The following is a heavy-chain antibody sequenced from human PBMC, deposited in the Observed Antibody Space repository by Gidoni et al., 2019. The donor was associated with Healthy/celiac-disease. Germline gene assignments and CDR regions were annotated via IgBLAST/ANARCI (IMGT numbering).Heavy chain of an antibody. J-gene: IGHJ4*02. CDR3: ARERYCSGGSCSLSGFDY. V-gene: IGHV1-69*06. CDR2: IIPIFGTA. CDR1: GGTFSSYA. Sequence: QVQLVQSGAEVKKPGSSVKVSCKASGGTFSSYAISWVRQAPGQGLEWMGGIIPIFGTANYAQKFQGRVTIPADKSTSTAYMELSSLRSEDTAVYYCARERYCSGGSCSLSGFDYWGQGTLVTVSS. D-gene: IGHD2-15*01.